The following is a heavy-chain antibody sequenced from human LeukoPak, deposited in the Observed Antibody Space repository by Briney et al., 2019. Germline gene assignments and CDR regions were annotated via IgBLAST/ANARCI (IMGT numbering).Heavy chain of an antibody. J-gene: IGHJ4*02. Sequence: PSETLSLTCAVSGYSISSGYYWGWIRQPPGKGLGGIGSIYHSGSTYYDESLKSRVTISVDTSKNQFSLKLSSVTAADTAVYYCARHEYGAVGYWGQGTLVTVSS. CDR3: ARHEYGAVGY. CDR2: IYHSGST. V-gene: IGHV4-38-2*01. CDR1: GYSISSGYY. D-gene: IGHD4/OR15-4a*01.